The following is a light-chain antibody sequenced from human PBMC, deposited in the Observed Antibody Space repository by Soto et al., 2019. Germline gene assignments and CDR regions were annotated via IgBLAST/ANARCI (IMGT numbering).Light chain of an antibody. CDR3: QQRSKWPPLFT. Sequence: EIVLTQSPATLSLSPGERATLSCRASQSVSSYLAWYQQKPGQAPRLLIYDASNRATGIPARFSGSGSGTDFTLTIISLEPEDFAVYYCQQRSKWPPLFTFGPGTKVDIK. CDR1: QSVSSY. J-gene: IGKJ3*01. V-gene: IGKV3-11*01. CDR2: DAS.